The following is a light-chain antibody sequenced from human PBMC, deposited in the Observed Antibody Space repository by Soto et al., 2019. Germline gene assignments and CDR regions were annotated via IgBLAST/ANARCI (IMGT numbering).Light chain of an antibody. Sequence: QSVLTQSPSASASLGASVKLTCTLSSGHSSYAIAWHQQQPEKGPRYLMKLNSDGSHSKGDGIPDRFSGSSSGAERYLTISSLQSEDEADYYCQTWGTGIAFGGGTQLTVL. CDR2: LNSDGSH. CDR3: QTWGTGIA. J-gene: IGLJ7*01. V-gene: IGLV4-69*01. CDR1: SGHSSYA.